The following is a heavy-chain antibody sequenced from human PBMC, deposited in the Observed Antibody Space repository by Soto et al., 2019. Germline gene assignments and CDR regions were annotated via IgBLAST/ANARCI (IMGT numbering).Heavy chain of an antibody. CDR2: IYYSGST. CDR1: GGSISSGGYY. J-gene: IGHJ5*02. CDR3: ARQPDKAVSGFIAT. D-gene: IGHD6-19*01. Sequence: SETLSLTCTVSGGSISSGGYYWSWIRQHPGKGLEWIGSIYYSGSTYYNPSLKSRVTISVDTSKNQFSLKLSSVTAADTAVYSCARQPDKAVSGFIATWGQETLFPVSS. V-gene: IGHV4-39*01.